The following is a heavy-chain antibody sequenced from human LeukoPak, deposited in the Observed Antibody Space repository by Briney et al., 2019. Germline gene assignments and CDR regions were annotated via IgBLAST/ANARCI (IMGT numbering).Heavy chain of an antibody. CDR2: ISSSSSYI. CDR1: GFTFSSYS. V-gene: IGHV3-21*03. D-gene: IGHD3-10*01. CDR3: ASMVRGVIDALDI. J-gene: IGHJ3*02. Sequence: PGGSLRLSCAASGFTFSSYSMNWVRQAPGKGLEWVSSISSSSSYIYYADSVKGRFTISRDNAKNSLYLQMNSLRAEDTAVYYCASMVRGVIDALDIWGQGTMVTVSS.